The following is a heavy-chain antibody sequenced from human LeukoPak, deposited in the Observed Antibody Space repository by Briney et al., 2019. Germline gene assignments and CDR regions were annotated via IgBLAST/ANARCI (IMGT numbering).Heavy chain of an antibody. CDR1: GFTFVKYW. V-gene: IGHV3-7*05. CDR2: IKHDGSEK. Sequence: GGSLRLSCAASGFTFVKYWLGWVRQAPGKGLEWVANIKHDGSEKYYVDSVRGRFTVSRDNGKNSVFLQMDSLRAEDTAVYFCARDSWRVLDYWGQGTLVTVSS. CDR3: ARDSWRVLDY. D-gene: IGHD3-3*01. J-gene: IGHJ4*02.